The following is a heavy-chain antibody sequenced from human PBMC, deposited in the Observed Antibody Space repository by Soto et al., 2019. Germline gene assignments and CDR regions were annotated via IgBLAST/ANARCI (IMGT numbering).Heavy chain of an antibody. Sequence: QVQLQQWGAGLLKPSETLSLTCAVYGGSFSGYYWSWIRQPPGKGLEWIGEINHSGSTNYNPSLKSRVTISVDTSQNQFSLKLSSVTAADTAEYYCARGQSSLLLDCWGQGVLVTVSS. CDR3: ARGQSSLLLDC. CDR1: GGSFSGYY. V-gene: IGHV4-34*01. D-gene: IGHD2-8*02. CDR2: INHSGST. J-gene: IGHJ4*02.